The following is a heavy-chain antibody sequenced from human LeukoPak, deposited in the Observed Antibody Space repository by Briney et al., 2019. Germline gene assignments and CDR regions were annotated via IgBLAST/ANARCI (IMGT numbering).Heavy chain of an antibody. CDR1: GGSISSSSYY. Sequence: SETLSLLCTVSGGSISSSSYYWGWIRQPPGKGREWIGSIYYSGSICYNPSLKSHVPISVDTSKNQFSLKLSSVTAADRAVSYCARLTYYSDSSGYKVYYFDYWGQGTLVTVSS. V-gene: IGHV4-39*01. CDR2: IYYSGSI. D-gene: IGHD3-22*01. J-gene: IGHJ4*02. CDR3: ARLTYYSDSSGYKVYYFDY.